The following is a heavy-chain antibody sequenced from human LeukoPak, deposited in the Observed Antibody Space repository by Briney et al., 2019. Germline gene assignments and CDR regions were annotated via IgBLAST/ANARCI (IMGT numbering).Heavy chain of an antibody. D-gene: IGHD6-13*01. Sequence: GGSLRLSCAASGFTFNNYGMSWVRQAPGKGLEWVSYIASGSNSIYYAGSVKGRFTISRDNAENSLYLQMDSLRAEDTAVYYCARDVGYGYFYYYGMDVWGQGTTVTVSS. V-gene: IGHV3-48*01. CDR3: ARDVGYGYFYYYGMDV. CDR1: GFTFNNYG. CDR2: IASGSNSI. J-gene: IGHJ6*02.